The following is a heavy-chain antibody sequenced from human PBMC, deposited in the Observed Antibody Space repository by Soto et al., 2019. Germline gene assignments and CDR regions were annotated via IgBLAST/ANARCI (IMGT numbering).Heavy chain of an antibody. CDR1: GFTSRGFW. V-gene: IGHV3-74*01. J-gene: IGHJ4*02. D-gene: IGHD2-15*01. Sequence: EVQLVESGGGLVQPGGSRGLSWAASGFTSRGFWMNWVRQAPGKGLVWISRINTDGSSTSYVDSVQGRFTISRDNGKNTLFLQMNSLRGEDTAVYYCARRGSGVTRGLHYWGQGTLVTVSS. CDR3: ARRGSGVTRGLHY. CDR2: INTDGSST.